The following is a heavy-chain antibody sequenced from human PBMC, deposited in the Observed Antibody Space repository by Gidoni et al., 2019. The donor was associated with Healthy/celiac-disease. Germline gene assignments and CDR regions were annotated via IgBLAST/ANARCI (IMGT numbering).Heavy chain of an antibody. CDR2: IYSGGST. CDR1: GFTVSSNY. CDR3: ARVATSGYDPYYYYGMDV. D-gene: IGHD5-12*01. V-gene: IGHV3-53*01. Sequence: EVQLVESGGGLIQPGGSLRLSCAASGFTVSSNYMSWVRPAPGKGLEWVSVIYSGGSTYYADSVKGRFTISRDNSKNTLYLQMNSLRAEDTAVYYCARVATSGYDPYYYYGMDVWGQGTTVTVSS. J-gene: IGHJ6*02.